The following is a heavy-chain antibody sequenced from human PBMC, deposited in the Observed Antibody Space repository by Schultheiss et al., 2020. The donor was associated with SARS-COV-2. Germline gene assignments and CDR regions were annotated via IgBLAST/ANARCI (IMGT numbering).Heavy chain of an antibody. CDR2: INHSGST. CDR1: GGSFSDFY. D-gene: IGHD5-12*01. J-gene: IGHJ2*01. V-gene: IGHV4-34*01. CDR3: ARRVATGWHFDL. Sequence: SQTLSLTCAVSGGSFSDFYWSWIRQPPGKGLEWIGEINHSGSTNYNPSLKTRVTISIDTSKNQFSLKLSSVTAADTAVYYCARRVATGWHFDLWGRGTLVTVSS.